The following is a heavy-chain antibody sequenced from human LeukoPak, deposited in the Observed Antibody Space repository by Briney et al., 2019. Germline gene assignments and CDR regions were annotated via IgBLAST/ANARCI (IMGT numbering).Heavy chain of an antibody. V-gene: IGHV1-69*13. J-gene: IGHJ4*02. CDR1: GGTFSSYA. CDR2: IIPIFGTG. CDR3: ARDSAGDRDY. Sequence: GASVKVSCKASGGTFSSYAISSVRHAPGQGIEWMGGIIPIFGTGNYAQKFQARVTITAHASASPAYMELSRLRCEDTAVYYCARDSAGDRDYWGQGTLVTVSS. D-gene: IGHD3-10*01.